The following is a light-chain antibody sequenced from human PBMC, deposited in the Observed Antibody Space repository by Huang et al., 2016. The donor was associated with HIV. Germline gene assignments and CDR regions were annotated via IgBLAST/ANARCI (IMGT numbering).Light chain of an antibody. Sequence: EKVMTQSPATLSVSPGERATLSCRASQSVSSNLAWYQQKPGQAPRHLMYGASTRATGIPARFSGSGSGTEFTLTISSLQSEDFAVYYCQQHNNWPWTFGQGTKVEIK. V-gene: IGKV3-15*01. CDR2: GAS. CDR3: QQHNNWPWT. J-gene: IGKJ1*01. CDR1: QSVSSN.